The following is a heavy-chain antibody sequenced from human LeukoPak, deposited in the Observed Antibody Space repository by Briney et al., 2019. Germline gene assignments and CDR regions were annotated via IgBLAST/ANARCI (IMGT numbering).Heavy chain of an antibody. J-gene: IGHJ3*02. CDR1: GFTVSSSY. V-gene: IGHV3-66*01. CDR2: IYSSGTT. D-gene: IGHD3-3*01. Sequence: GGSLRLSCAASGFTVSSSYMSWVHQAPGKGLEWVSVIYSSGTTYYADSVKGRFTLSRDNSQNTLYLQMNILRAEDTGVYYCARDEDFPMMNIWGQGTRVTVSS. CDR3: ARDEDFPMMNI.